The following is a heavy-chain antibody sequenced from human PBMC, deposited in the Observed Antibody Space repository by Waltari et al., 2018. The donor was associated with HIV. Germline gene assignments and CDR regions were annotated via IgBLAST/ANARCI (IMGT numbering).Heavy chain of an antibody. D-gene: IGHD6-19*01. J-gene: IGHJ4*02. CDR1: GYPLTTYG. CDR3: ARDPGKQWLVAWYYFDY. V-gene: IGHV1-18*01. CDR2: ISAYNGNT. Sequence: VQLVQSGAEVKKPRASVKASCKASGYPLTTYGFSWVRQAPGQGLEWMGWISAYNGNTNYAQKLQGRVTMTTDTSTSTAYMELRSLRSDDTAVYYCARDPGKQWLVAWYYFDYWGQGTLVTVSS.